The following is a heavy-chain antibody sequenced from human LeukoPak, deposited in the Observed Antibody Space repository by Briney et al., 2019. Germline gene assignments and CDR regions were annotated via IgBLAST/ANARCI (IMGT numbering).Heavy chain of an antibody. CDR1: GFTFSSYG. D-gene: IGHD4-23*01. Sequence: GGSLRLSCAASGFTFSSYGMSWVRQAPGKGLEWVSAISGSGGSTYYADSVKGRFTISRDNSKNTLYLQMNSLRAEDTAVYYCARVSNVDNNNSNYHMDVWGKGTTVTVSS. V-gene: IGHV3-23*01. CDR3: ARVSNVDNNNSNYHMDV. CDR2: ISGSGGST. J-gene: IGHJ6*03.